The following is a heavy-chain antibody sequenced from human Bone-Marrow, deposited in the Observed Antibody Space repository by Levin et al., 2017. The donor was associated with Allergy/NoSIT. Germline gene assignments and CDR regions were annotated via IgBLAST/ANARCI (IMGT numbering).Heavy chain of an antibody. CDR1: GGSISSSSYY. J-gene: IGHJ3*01. D-gene: IGHD6-19*01. CDR2: IYYSGST. V-gene: IGHV4-39*01. CDR3: ARRAMSSSGWDSHS. Sequence: SETLSLTCTVSGGSISSSSYYWGWIRQPPGKGLEWIGSIYYSGSTYYNPSLKSRVTISVDTSKNQFSLKLSSVTAADTAVYYCARRAMSSSGWDSHSWGQGTMVTVSS.